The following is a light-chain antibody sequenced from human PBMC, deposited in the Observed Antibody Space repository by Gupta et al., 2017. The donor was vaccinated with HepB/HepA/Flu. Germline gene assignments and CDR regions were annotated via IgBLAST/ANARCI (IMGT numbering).Light chain of an antibody. V-gene: IGLV1-40*01. CDR1: SSNIGAGHD. Sequence: QSVLTQPPSVSGAPGQKVTISCTGSSSNIGAGHDVHWYQQLPGTAPKPLIYVNNNRPSGVPDRFSGSKSGTSASLAITGHQAEDEADYYCQSYDNSLSAYVVFGGGTKLTVL. CDR2: VNN. J-gene: IGLJ2*01. CDR3: QSYDNSLSAYVV.